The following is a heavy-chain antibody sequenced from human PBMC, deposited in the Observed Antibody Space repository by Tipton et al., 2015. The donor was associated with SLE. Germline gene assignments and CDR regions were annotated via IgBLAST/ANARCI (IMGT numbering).Heavy chain of an antibody. CDR2: IYYSGST. CDR3: ARGYQLPLGPYYYYYMDV. Sequence: TLSLTCIVSGGSINSSPYYWGWVRQTPGKGLEWIGYIYYSGSTNYNPSLKSRVTISVDTSKNQFSLKLSSVTAADTAVYYCARGYQLPLGPYYYYYMDVWGKGTTVTVSS. D-gene: IGHD2-2*01. CDR1: GGSINSSPYY. J-gene: IGHJ6*03. V-gene: IGHV4-61*05.